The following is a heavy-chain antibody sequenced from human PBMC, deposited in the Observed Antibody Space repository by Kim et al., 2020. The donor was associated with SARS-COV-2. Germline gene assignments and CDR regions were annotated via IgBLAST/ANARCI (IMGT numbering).Heavy chain of an antibody. D-gene: IGHD6-19*01. V-gene: IGHV4-59*13. CDR3: ARVSYSSGWYGYDY. CDR2: IYYSGST. CDR1: GGSISSYY. J-gene: IGHJ4*02. Sequence: SETLSLTCTVSGGSISSYYWSWIRQPPGKGLEWIGYIYYSGSTNYNPSLKSRVTISVDTSKNQFSLKLSSVTAADTAVYYCARVSYSSGWYGYDYWGQGTLVTVSS.